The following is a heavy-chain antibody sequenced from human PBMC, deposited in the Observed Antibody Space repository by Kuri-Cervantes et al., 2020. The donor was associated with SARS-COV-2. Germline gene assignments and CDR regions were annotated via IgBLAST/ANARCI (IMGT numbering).Heavy chain of an antibody. Sequence: ASVKVSCKASGYTFTSYGISWVRQAPGQGLEWMGWISAYNGNTNYAQKLQGRVTMTTDTSKSQLSLKLSSVTAADTAVYYCARASPYYYYYYGMDVWGQGTTVTVSS. CDR1: GYTFTSYG. J-gene: IGHJ6*02. V-gene: IGHV1-18*01. CDR3: ARASPYYYYYYGMDV. CDR2: ISAYNGNT.